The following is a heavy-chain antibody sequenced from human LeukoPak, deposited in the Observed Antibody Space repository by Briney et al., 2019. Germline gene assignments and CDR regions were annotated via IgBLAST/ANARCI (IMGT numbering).Heavy chain of an antibody. V-gene: IGHV3-23*01. Sequence: GGSLRPSCAASGLTFSTYGMSWVRQAPGKGLEWISAVSGGGTTSYADSVRGRFAISRDNSKNTLYLQMNSLRAEDTAVYYCAREEGLDYWGQGTLVTVSS. CDR2: VSGGGTT. CDR1: GLTFSTYG. J-gene: IGHJ4*02. CDR3: AREEGLDY. D-gene: IGHD5-12*01.